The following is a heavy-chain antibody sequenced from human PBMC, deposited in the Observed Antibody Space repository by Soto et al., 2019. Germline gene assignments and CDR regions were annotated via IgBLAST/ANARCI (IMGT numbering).Heavy chain of an antibody. V-gene: IGHV3-33*01. J-gene: IGHJ5*02. CDR1: GFTFSSYG. CDR3: ARDLRPPLRFGGNNWFDP. Sequence: ESGGGVVQPGRSLRLSCAASGFTFSSYGMHWVRQAPGKGLEWVAVIWYDGSNKYYADSVKGRFTISRDNSKNTLYLQMNSLRAEDTAVYYCARDLRPPLRFGGNNWFDPWGQGTLVTVSS. D-gene: IGHD3-10*01. CDR2: IWYDGSNK.